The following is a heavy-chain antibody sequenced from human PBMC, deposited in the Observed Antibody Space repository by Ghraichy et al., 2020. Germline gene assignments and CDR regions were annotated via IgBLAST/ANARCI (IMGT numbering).Heavy chain of an antibody. CDR1: GGSISSSSYY. V-gene: IGHV4-39*01. CDR2: IFYSGST. Sequence: SETLSLTCTVSGGSISSSSYYWGWIRQPPGKGLEWIGSIFYSGSTYYNPSLKSRVTISVDTSKNQFSLKLSSVTAADTAVYYCARLAWELLGWFDPWGQGTLVTVSS. J-gene: IGHJ5*02. CDR3: ARLAWELLGWFDP. D-gene: IGHD1-26*01.